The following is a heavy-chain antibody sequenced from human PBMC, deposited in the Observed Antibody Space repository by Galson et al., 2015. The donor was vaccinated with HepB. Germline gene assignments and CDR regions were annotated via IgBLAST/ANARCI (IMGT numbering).Heavy chain of an antibody. D-gene: IGHD6-19*01. V-gene: IGHV3-30*04. CDR2: TSHDEIHK. CDR1: EFIFSNYY. J-gene: IGHJ6*02. CDR3: ARDARGSGGLYYYYGLDV. Sequence: SLRLSCAASEFIFSNYYMHWVRQAPGKGLQWVAVTSHDEIHKYYADSVKGRFTISRDNARNTLYLHIDSLRPEDTAVYYCARDARGSGGLYYYYGLDVWGQGTTVTVSS.